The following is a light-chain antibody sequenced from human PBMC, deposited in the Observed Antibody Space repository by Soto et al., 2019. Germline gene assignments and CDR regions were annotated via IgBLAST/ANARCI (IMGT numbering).Light chain of an antibody. Sequence: EIVLTQSPVTLSLSPGERATLSCRASQSVRSNLAWFQQKPGQALRLLIYDASNRATGVPPRFSGSGSGTDFTLTISSLEPEDFAVYYCQQRNNWLTFGGGTKVEI. CDR2: DAS. CDR3: QQRNNWLT. J-gene: IGKJ4*01. CDR1: QSVRSN. V-gene: IGKV3-11*01.